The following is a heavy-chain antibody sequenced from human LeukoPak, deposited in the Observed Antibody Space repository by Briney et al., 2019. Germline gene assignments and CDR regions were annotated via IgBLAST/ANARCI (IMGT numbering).Heavy chain of an antibody. J-gene: IGHJ4*02. D-gene: IGHD3-9*01. CDR1: GYTFTGYY. CDR2: INPNSGGT. CDR3: ASSRYFDWLTFDY. V-gene: IGHV1-2*02. Sequence: ASVKVSCKASGYTFTGYYMHWVRQAPGQGLEWMGWINPNSGGTNYAQKFQGRVTMTRDTSISTAYMELSRLRSDDTAAYYCASSRYFDWLTFDYWGQGTLVTVSS.